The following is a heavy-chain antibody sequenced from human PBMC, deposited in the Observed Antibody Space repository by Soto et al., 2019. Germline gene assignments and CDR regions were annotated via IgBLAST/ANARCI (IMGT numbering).Heavy chain of an antibody. V-gene: IGHV3-48*03. D-gene: IGHD3-10*01. CDR3: TRAAWFPYLSFY. CDR1: GFTFSRFE. CDR2: VSSSGSTA. J-gene: IGHJ4*02. Sequence: GGSLRLSCAASGFTFSRFELHWVRQAPGKGLEWVSYVSSSGSTAYYASSVEGRFTISRDNANNSVYLQMDSLRAEDTALYYCTRAAWFPYLSFYWGQGALVTVSS.